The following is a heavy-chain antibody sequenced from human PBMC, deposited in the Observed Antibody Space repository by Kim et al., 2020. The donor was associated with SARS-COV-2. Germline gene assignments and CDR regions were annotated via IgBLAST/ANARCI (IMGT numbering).Heavy chain of an antibody. V-gene: IGHV3-11*01. J-gene: IGHJ4*02. CDR3: ASTARDGYNWVGFDY. D-gene: IGHD5-12*01. Sequence: DSVKGRFTISRDNAKNSLDLQMNSRRAEDTAVYYCASTARDGYNWVGFDYWGQGTLVTVSS.